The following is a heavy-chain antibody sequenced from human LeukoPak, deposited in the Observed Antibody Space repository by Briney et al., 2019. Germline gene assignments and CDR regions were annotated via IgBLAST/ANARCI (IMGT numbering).Heavy chain of an antibody. D-gene: IGHD6-6*01. CDR3: ARAGGSRSPFDY. CDR1: GYTFTSYY. V-gene: IGHV1-46*01. Sequence: VASVKVSCKASGYTFTSYYMHWVRQAPGQGLEWMGIINPSGGSTSYAQKFQGRVTMTRDTSTSTFYMVLSSLKSEDTAIYYCARAGGSRSPFDYWGQGTLVTVSS. CDR2: INPSGGST. J-gene: IGHJ4*02.